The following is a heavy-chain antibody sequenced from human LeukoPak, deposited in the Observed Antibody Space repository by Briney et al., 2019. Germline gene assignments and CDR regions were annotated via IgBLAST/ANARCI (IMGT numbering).Heavy chain of an antibody. CDR3: TAEKNGSPHY. Sequence: PSETLSLTCTVSRGSVSSSTYYWSWVRQPPGKGLEWIASIYYTGSTYYNPSLKSRVTISLDMSKNEFFLTMTSVTAADTAVYFCTAEKNGSPHYWGQGTQVTDSS. CDR1: RGSVSSSTYY. CDR2: IYYTGST. V-gene: IGHV4-39*07. D-gene: IGHD2-8*01. J-gene: IGHJ4*02.